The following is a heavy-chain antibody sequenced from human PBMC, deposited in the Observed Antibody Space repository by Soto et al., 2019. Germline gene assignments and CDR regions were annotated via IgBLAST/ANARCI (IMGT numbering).Heavy chain of an antibody. CDR3: ARVRFKSLTLITPYYHSGMDV. J-gene: IGHJ6*02. Sequence: SQTLSLSCAISGDSVSSNSATWDWLRQSPSRGLEWLGRTYYKSKWYTDYAASLKSRITINADTSRNQFSLHLNSVTPEDTAVYFCARVRFKSLTLITPYYHSGMDVWGQGTTVTVSS. CDR2: TYYKSKWYT. D-gene: IGHD3-3*01. V-gene: IGHV6-1*01. CDR1: GDSVSSNSAT.